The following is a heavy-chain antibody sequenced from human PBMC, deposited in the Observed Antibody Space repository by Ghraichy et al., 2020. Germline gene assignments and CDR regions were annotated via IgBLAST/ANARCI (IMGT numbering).Heavy chain of an antibody. J-gene: IGHJ4*02. Sequence: GGSLRLSCAASGFIFSDYFMGWVRQAPGKGLEWVAHIKQDGAVKYYVDSVRGRFSISRDNAENSLYLQMNSLRAEDTAVYYCARDVLHCGDQFDYWGQGTLVTVSS. CDR2: IKQDGAVK. CDR3: ARDVLHCGDQFDY. D-gene: IGHD2-21*02. V-gene: IGHV3-7*01. CDR1: GFIFSDYF.